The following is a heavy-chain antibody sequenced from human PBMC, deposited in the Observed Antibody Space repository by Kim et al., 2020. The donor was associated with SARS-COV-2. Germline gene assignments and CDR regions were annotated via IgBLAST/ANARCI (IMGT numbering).Heavy chain of an antibody. D-gene: IGHD6-13*01. CDR3: AREKRYGSSSWYFRGSYFDY. J-gene: IGHJ4*02. V-gene: IGHV4-34*01. Sequence: RVTISVDTSKNQFSLKLSSVTAADTAVYYCAREKRYGSSSWYFRGSYFDYWGQGTLVTVSS.